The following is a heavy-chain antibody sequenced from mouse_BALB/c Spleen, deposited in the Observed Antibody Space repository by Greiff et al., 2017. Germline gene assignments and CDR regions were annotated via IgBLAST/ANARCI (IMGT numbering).Heavy chain of an antibody. J-gene: IGHJ3*01. CDR1: GFSLTSYG. D-gene: IGHD1-1*01. CDR2: IWAGGST. Sequence: VKLMESGPGLVAPSQSLSITCTVSGFSLTSYGVHWVRQPPGKGLEWLGVIWAGGSTNYNSALMSRLSISKDNSKSQVVLKMNSLQADDTAMYYCARDNATTVVAKNWGQGTLVTVSA. V-gene: IGHV2-9*02. CDR3: ARDNATTVVAKN.